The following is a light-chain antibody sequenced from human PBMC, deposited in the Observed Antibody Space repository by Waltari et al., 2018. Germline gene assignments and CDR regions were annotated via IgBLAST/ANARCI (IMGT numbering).Light chain of an antibody. CDR2: CAS. CDR1: QNIHDN. J-gene: IGKJ4*01. V-gene: IGKV3-15*01. CDR3: QQYNKWPPLT. Sequence: EVLMTQSPATLSVSPGERVTLSCRASQNIHDNLAWYQQKPGQAPRLLIYCASTRATAIPARFRGSGSGTEFTLTISSLQSEDLAIYYCQQYNKWPPLTFGGGTKVEIK.